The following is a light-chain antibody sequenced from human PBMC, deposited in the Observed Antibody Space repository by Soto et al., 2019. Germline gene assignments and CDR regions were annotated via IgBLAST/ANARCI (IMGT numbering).Light chain of an antibody. Sequence: PGERVTLSCRASQGVSSSYSTWYQQKPGQAPRLLIYGASTRATSIPARFSGSGSGTDFTLTISSLQPEDFAVYYCQQDYTRFTFGPGTKVDIK. CDR1: QGVSSSY. CDR2: GAS. J-gene: IGKJ3*01. CDR3: QQDYTRFT. V-gene: IGKV3D-7*01.